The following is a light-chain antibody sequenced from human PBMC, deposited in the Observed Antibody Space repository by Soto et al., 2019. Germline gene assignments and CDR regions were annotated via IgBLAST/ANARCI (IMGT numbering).Light chain of an antibody. J-gene: IGKJ5*01. CDR3: QQYGSSPIT. CDR2: VAS. Sequence: EIVLTQSPGTLSLSPGERATLSSRASQRVSSNYLAWYQQKPGQAPRVLIYVASSRATGIPDRFSGSGSGTDFTLTISRLEPEDFAVYYCQQYGSSPITFGQGTRLEI. CDR1: QRVSSNY. V-gene: IGKV3-20*01.